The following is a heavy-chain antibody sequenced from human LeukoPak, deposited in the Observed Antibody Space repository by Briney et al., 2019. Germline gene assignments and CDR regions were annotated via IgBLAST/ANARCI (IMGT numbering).Heavy chain of an antibody. CDR1: GFTFSSYS. Sequence: GGSLRLSCAASGFTFSSYSMNWVRQAPGKGLEWVSSISSSSSYIYYADSVKGRFTISRDNSKNTLYLQMNSLRAEDTAVYYCARDYRLLDYGFLGYYYYYYGMDVWGQGTTVTVSS. D-gene: IGHD4-17*01. CDR3: ARDYRLLDYGFLGYYYYYYGMDV. V-gene: IGHV3-21*01. J-gene: IGHJ6*02. CDR2: ISSSSSYI.